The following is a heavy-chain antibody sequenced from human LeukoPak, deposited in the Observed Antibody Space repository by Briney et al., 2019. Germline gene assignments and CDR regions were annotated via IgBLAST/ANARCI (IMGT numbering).Heavy chain of an antibody. CDR2: IYYSGST. J-gene: IGHJ5*02. D-gene: IGHD3-10*01. CDR1: GGSISSYY. Sequence: SETLSLACTVSGGSISSYYWSWIRQPPGKGLEWIGYIYYSGSTNYNPSLKSRVTISVDTSKNQFSLKLSSVTAADTAVYYCARLLGYYGSGPDRNWFDPWGQGTLVTVSS. CDR3: ARLLGYYGSGPDRNWFDP. V-gene: IGHV4-59*08.